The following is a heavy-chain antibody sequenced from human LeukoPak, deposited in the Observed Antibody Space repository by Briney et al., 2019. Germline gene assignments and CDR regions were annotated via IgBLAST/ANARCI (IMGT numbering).Heavy chain of an antibody. D-gene: IGHD1-7*01. CDR2: IYYSGST. Sequence: SETLSLTCTVPGGSISSYYWSWIRQPPGKGLEWIGYIYYSGSTNYNPSLKSRVTISVDTSKNQFSLKLSSVTAADTAVYYCARHQRGNYRGILYYFDYWGQGTLVTVSS. CDR1: GGSISSYY. V-gene: IGHV4-59*08. J-gene: IGHJ4*02. CDR3: ARHQRGNYRGILYYFDY.